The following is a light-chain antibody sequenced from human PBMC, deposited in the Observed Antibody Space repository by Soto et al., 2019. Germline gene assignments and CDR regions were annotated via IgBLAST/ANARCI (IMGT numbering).Light chain of an antibody. J-gene: IGKJ1*01. CDR1: QSISSW. CDR2: DAS. CDR3: QRYNSYSAT. Sequence: GDRVTITCRASQSISSWLAWYQQKPGKAPKLLIYDASSLESGVPSRFSGSGSGTEFTLPISSLQPDDFATYYCQRYNSYSATFGQGTKVEIK. V-gene: IGKV1-5*01.